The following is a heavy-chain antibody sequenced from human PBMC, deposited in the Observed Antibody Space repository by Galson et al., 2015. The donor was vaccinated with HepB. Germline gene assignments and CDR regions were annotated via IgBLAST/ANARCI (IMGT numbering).Heavy chain of an antibody. J-gene: IGHJ6*02. Sequence: SLRLSCAASGFTFSSYGMHWVRQAPGKGLEWVAVISYDGSNKYYADSVKGRFTISRDNSKNTLYLQMNSLRAEDTAVYYCAKDRTSAVLLWFGERSSHYYYGMDVWGQGTTVTVSS. CDR1: GFTFSSYG. D-gene: IGHD3-10*01. V-gene: IGHV3-30*18. CDR2: ISYDGSNK. CDR3: AKDRTSAVLLWFGERSSHYYYGMDV.